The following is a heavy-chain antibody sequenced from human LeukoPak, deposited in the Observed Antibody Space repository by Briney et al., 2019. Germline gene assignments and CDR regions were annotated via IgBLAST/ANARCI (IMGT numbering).Heavy chain of an antibody. Sequence: SETLSLTCTVSGGSISSSSYYWGWIRQPPGKGLEWIGSIYYSGSTYYNPSLKSRVTISVDTSKNQFSLKLSSVTAADTAVYYCARGGSHSSSSFDYWGQGTLVTVSS. V-gene: IGHV4-39*01. CDR3: ARGGSHSSSSFDY. CDR2: IYYSGST. D-gene: IGHD6-13*01. J-gene: IGHJ4*02. CDR1: GGSISSSSYY.